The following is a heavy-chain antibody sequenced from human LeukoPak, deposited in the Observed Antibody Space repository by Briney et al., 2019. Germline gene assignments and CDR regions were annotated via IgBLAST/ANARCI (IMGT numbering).Heavy chain of an antibody. J-gene: IGHJ4*02. CDR2: INKDGSTT. Sequence: GGSLRLSCAAPGFTFSNHWMHWVRQAPGKGLIWVSRINKDGSTTDYADSVKGRFTISRDNAKNTLFLQMSSLRAEDTALYYCAREVAATGRYFEYWGQGTLVTVSS. D-gene: IGHD5-12*01. CDR3: AREVAATGRYFEY. V-gene: IGHV3-74*01. CDR1: GFTFSNHW.